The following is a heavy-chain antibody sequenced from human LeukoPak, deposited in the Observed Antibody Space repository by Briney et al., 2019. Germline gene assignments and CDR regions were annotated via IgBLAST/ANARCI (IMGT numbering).Heavy chain of an antibody. D-gene: IGHD3-22*01. CDR1: GGTFSSYA. J-gene: IGHJ4*02. CDR3: ARDGSYDSSGYCRDY. Sequence: ASVKVSCKASGGTFSSYATSWVRQAPGQGLEWMGGIIPIFGTANYAQKFQGRVTITTDESTSTAYMELSSLRSEDTAVYYCARDGSYDSSGYCRDYWGQGTLVTVSS. V-gene: IGHV1-69*05. CDR2: IIPIFGTA.